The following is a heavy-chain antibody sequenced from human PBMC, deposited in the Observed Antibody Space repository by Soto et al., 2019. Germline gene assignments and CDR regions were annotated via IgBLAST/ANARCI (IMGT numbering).Heavy chain of an antibody. CDR1: GGSISSGGYY. Sequence: SETLSLTCTVSGGSISSGGYYWSWIRQHPGKGLEWIGYIYYSGSTYYNPSLKSRVTISVDTSKNQFSLKLSSVTAADTAVYYCARRRGDSYGLYYYYYYGMDVWGQGPTVTVSS. CDR3: ARRRGDSYGLYYYYYYGMDV. V-gene: IGHV4-31*03. J-gene: IGHJ6*02. CDR2: IYYSGST. D-gene: IGHD5-18*01.